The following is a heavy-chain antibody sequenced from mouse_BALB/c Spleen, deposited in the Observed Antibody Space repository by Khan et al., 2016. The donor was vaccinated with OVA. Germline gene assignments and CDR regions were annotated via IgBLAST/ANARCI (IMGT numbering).Heavy chain of an antibody. Sequence: QIQLVQSGPELKKPGETVKISCKASGYTFTNYGMNWVKQAPGKGLKWMGWINTYTGEPTYTDDFKGRFAFSLETSARTAYLHINNLKNEDMATYFCARGASYWYFDVWGAVTTVTVSS. CDR2: INTYTGEP. J-gene: IGHJ1*01. CDR3: ARGASYWYFDV. CDR1: GYTFTNYG. V-gene: IGHV9-1*02.